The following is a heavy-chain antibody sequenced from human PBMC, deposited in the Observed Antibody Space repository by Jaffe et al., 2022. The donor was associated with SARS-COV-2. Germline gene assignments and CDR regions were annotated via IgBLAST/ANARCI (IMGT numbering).Heavy chain of an antibody. CDR2: ISWNSGSI. CDR3: AKVTMVRGVHMDAFDI. D-gene: IGHD3-10*01. J-gene: IGHJ3*02. Sequence: EVQLVESGGGLVQPGRSLRLSCAASGFTFDDYAMHWVRQAPGKGLEWVSGISWNSGSIGYADSVKGRFTISRDNAKNSLYLQMNSLRAEDTALYYCAKVTMVRGVHMDAFDIWGQGTMVTVSS. V-gene: IGHV3-9*01. CDR1: GFTFDDYA.